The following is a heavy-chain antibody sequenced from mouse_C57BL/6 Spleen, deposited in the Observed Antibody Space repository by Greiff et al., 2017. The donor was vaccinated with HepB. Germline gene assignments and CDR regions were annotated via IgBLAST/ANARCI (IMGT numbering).Heavy chain of an antibody. V-gene: IGHV1-15*01. Sequence: QVQLQQSGAELVRPGASVTLSCKASGYTFTDYEMHWVKQTPVHGLEWIGAIDPETGGTAYNQKFKGKAILTADKSSSTAYMELRSLTSEDSAVYYCTRSNNYSNFFDYWGQGTTLTVSS. CDR2: IDPETGGT. CDR1: GYTFTDYE. CDR3: TRSNNYSNFFDY. J-gene: IGHJ2*01. D-gene: IGHD2-5*01.